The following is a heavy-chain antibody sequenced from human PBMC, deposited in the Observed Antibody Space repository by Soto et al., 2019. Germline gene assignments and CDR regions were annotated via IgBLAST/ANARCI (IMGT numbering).Heavy chain of an antibody. D-gene: IGHD2-15*01. J-gene: IGHJ4*02. Sequence: HPGGSLRLSCAASGFSLSSYEMNWVRQAPGKGLEWLSYISTFGDTIFYADSVKGRFTISRDNAKNSLYLQMNSLRVEDTAIYYCARGSAATGWGQGTLVTVSS. CDR1: GFSLSSYE. V-gene: IGHV3-48*03. CDR3: ARGSAATG. CDR2: ISTFGDTI.